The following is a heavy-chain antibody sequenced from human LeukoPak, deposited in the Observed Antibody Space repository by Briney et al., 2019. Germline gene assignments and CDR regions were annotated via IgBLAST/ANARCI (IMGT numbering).Heavy chain of an antibody. D-gene: IGHD7-27*01. CDR2: ISYDGSNK. J-gene: IGHJ5*02. Sequence: PGRSLRLSCAASGFTFSSYGMHWVRQAPGKGLEWVAVISYDGSNKYYADSVKGRFTISRDNSKSTLYLQMNSLRAEDTAVYYCAKEWGLTFWFDPWGQGTLVTVSS. CDR3: AKEWGLTFWFDP. CDR1: GFTFSSYG. V-gene: IGHV3-30*18.